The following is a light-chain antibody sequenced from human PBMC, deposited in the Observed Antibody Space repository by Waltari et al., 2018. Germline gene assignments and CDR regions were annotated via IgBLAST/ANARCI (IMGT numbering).Light chain of an antibody. CDR2: AAY. Sequence: EIVLTQSPATLSLSPGERATLSCRASQSVSSYLAWYQQKPGQAPRLLIYAAYNRATGIPARFSGSGSGTDFTLTISSLEPEDFAVYYCQQRSNWPTFGQGTKLEIK. V-gene: IGKV3-11*01. CDR3: QQRSNWPT. J-gene: IGKJ2*01. CDR1: QSVSSY.